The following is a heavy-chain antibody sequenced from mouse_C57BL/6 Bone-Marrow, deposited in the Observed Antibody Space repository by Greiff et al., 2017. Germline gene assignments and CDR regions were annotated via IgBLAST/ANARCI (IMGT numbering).Heavy chain of an antibody. V-gene: IGHV1-72*01. CDR2: IDPTGGGT. J-gene: IGHJ3*01. CDR3: AREAPAWWAY. Sequence: VQLQQPGAELVKPGASVKLSCKASGYTFTSYWMHWVKQRPGRGLEWIGRIDPTGGGTKYNEKFKSKATLTVDKPSSTAYMQLSSLTSEDSAGYYWAREAPAWWAYWGQGTLVTVSA. CDR1: GYTFTSYW. D-gene: IGHD3-2*02.